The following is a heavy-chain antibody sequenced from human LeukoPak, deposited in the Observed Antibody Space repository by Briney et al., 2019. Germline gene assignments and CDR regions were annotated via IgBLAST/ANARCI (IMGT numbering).Heavy chain of an antibody. CDR1: GFTFSRNG. J-gene: IGHJ4*02. D-gene: IGHD3-3*01. CDR2: ISSSVTSI. Sequence: GGSLRLSCAASGFTFSRNGMTWVRQAPGKGLEWVSGISSSVTSIRYADSVKGRFTISRDNAKNSLYLQMNSLRAEDTAVYYCARDQSYYGVWGQGTLVTVSS. CDR3: ARDQSYYGV. V-gene: IGHV3-48*03.